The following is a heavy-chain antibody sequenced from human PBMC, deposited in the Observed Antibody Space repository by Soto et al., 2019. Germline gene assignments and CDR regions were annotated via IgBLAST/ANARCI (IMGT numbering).Heavy chain of an antibody. V-gene: IGHV3-64D*08. J-gene: IGHJ4*02. Sequence: GXSXRLSCSTSGFIFPNYAIQWVRQAPGKGLEXVSANTSNGDXXYYADSVXGRFTVSRDNSKNYLYLHMSSLRPEDTAVYYFDYWGKGTLVTVYS. CDR1: GFIFPNYA. CDR2: NTSNGDXX. CDR3: DY.